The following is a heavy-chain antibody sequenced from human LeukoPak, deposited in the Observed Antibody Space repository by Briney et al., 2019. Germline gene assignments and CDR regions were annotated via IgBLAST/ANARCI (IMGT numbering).Heavy chain of an antibody. Sequence: SETLSLTCTVSGGSFNSGDYFWSWIRQPPGKGLEWIGRIYTSGSTNYNPSLKSRVTISVDTSKNQFSLKLSSVTAADTAVYYCARGYCSSTSCSRLGAFDIWGQGTMVTVSS. CDR1: GGSFNSGDYF. CDR3: ARGYCSSTSCSRLGAFDI. J-gene: IGHJ3*02. CDR2: IYTSGST. D-gene: IGHD2-2*01. V-gene: IGHV4-61*02.